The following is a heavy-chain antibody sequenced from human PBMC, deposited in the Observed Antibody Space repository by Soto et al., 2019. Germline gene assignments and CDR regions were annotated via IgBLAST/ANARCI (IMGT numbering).Heavy chain of an antibody. CDR1: GFTVSSNY. CDR2: IYSGGST. CDR3: ARDLYDYIWGTYNDY. V-gene: IGHV3-53*04. Sequence: EVQLVESGGGLVQPGGSLRLSCAASGFTVSSNYMSWVRQAPGKGLEWVSVIYSGGSTYYADSVKGRFTISRHNSKNTLYLQMNSLRAEDTAVYYCARDLYDYIWGTYNDYRGQGTLVTVSS. D-gene: IGHD3-16*01. J-gene: IGHJ4*02.